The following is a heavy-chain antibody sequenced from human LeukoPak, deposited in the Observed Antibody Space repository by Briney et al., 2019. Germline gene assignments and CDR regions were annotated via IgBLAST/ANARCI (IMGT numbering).Heavy chain of an antibody. CDR1: GYTFTSYY. J-gene: IGHJ4*02. CDR3: ARDLARYYYGSGSPNLNFDY. Sequence: ASVKVSCKASGYTFTSYYMHWVRQAPGQGLEWMGIINPSGGSTSYAQKFQGRVTMTRDTSTSTVYMELSSLRSEDTAVYYCARDLARYYYGSGSPNLNFDYWGQGTLVTVSS. V-gene: IGHV1-46*01. CDR2: INPSGGST. D-gene: IGHD3-10*01.